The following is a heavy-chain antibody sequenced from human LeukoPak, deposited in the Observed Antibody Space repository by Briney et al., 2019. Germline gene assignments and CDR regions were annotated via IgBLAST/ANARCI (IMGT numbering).Heavy chain of an antibody. CDR3: ARHEDSSGWCFDY. D-gene: IGHD6-19*01. J-gene: IGHJ4*02. CDR2: IYYSGST. Sequence: SETLSLTCTVSGGSISSYYWSWIRQTPGKGLEWIGDIYYSGSTNYNPSLKSRVTISVDTSKNQFSLKLSSVTAADTAVYYCARHEDSSGWCFDYWGQGTLVTVSS. V-gene: IGHV4-59*08. CDR1: GGSISSYY.